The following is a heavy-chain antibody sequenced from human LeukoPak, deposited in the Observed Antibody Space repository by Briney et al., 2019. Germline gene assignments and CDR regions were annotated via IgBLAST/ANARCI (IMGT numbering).Heavy chain of an antibody. Sequence: SETLSLTCTVSGGSISGYYWSWIRQPAGKGLEWIGRIYTSGSTSYNPSLKSRVTMSVDTSKNQFSLKLTSVTAADTAVYYCAREGKYYLDYWGQGTLVTVPS. CDR3: AREGKYYLDY. J-gene: IGHJ4*02. V-gene: IGHV4-4*07. CDR2: IYTSGST. CDR1: GGSISGYY. D-gene: IGHD3-10*01.